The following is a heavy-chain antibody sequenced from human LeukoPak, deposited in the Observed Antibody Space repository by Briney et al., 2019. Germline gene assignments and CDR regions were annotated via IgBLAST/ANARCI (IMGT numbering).Heavy chain of an antibody. D-gene: IGHD3-22*01. Sequence: GGSLRLSCAASGFTFSRNWMHWVRQTPGKGLVWVSRINSNGGTTTYADSVKGRFTISRDNAKNTLYLQMSSLRAEDTAVYFCARSERYYYDSSDYYAFDYWGQGTLVTVSS. CDR2: INSNGGTT. CDR3: ARSERYYYDSSDYYAFDY. J-gene: IGHJ4*02. V-gene: IGHV3-74*01. CDR1: GFTFSRNW.